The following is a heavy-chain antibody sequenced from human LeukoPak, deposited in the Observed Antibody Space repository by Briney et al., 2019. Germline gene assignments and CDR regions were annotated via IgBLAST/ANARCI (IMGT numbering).Heavy chain of an antibody. Sequence: SETLSLTCTVSGGSISSSSYYWGWLRQPPGKGLEWIGSIYYSGSTYYNPSLKSRVTISVDTSKNQFSLKLSSVTAADTAVYYCARWWYGDYAGSLDVWGKGTTVTVSS. CDR3: ARWWYGDYAGSLDV. J-gene: IGHJ6*04. V-gene: IGHV4-39*07. D-gene: IGHD4-17*01. CDR2: IYYSGST. CDR1: GGSISSSSYY.